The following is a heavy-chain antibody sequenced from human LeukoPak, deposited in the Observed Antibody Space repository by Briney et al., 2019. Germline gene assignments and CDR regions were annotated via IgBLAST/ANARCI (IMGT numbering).Heavy chain of an antibody. CDR1: GFTFSSYW. D-gene: IGHD6-19*01. V-gene: IGHV3-74*01. CDR2: INSDGSST. Sequence: GGSLRLSCAASGFTFSSYWMHWVRQAPGKGLVWVSRINSDGSSTSYADSVKGRFTISRDNAKNTLYLQMNSLRAEDTAVYYCARERYSSGWYELYYYYYGMDVWGQGTTVTVSS. CDR3: ARERYSSGWYELYYYYYGMDV. J-gene: IGHJ6*02.